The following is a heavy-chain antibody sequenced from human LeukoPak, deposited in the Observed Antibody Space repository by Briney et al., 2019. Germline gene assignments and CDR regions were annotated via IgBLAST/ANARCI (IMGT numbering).Heavy chain of an antibody. D-gene: IGHD6-6*01. CDR3: ARDGLYSSSSHLVY. CDR2: ICYSGST. Sequence: SETLSLTCTVSGGSISSSSYCWGWIRQPPGKGLEWIGSICYSGSTFYNPSLKSRVTLSVDTSKNQFSLKLSSVTAADTAVYFCARDGLYSSSSHLVYWGQGTLVTVSS. V-gene: IGHV4-39*07. CDR1: GGSISSSSYC. J-gene: IGHJ4*02.